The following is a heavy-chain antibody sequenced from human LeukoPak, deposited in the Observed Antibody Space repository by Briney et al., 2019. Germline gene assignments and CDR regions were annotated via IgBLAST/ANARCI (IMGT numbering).Heavy chain of an antibody. CDR3: VYYYGSGSVEY. CDR2: FYYSGST. Sequence: GSLRLSCAASGFTFSSYGMHWVRQPPGKGLEWIGSFYYSGSTNYNPSLKSRVTISVDTSKNQFSLKLSSVTAADTAVYYCVYYYGSGSVEYWGQGTLVTVSS. J-gene: IGHJ4*02. CDR1: GFTFSSYG. V-gene: IGHV4-39*01. D-gene: IGHD3-10*01.